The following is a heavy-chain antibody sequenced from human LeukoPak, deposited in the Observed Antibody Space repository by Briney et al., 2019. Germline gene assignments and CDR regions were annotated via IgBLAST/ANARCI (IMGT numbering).Heavy chain of an antibody. CDR2: IKQDGSEK. CDR1: GFTFSSYW. V-gene: IGHV3-7*01. D-gene: IGHD3-16*01. CDR3: AKAYGGSSVDY. Sequence: PGGSLRLSCAASGFTFSSYWMSWVRQAPGKGLEWVANIKQDGSEKYYVDSVKGRFTISRDNSKNTLYLQMNSLRAEDTAVYYCAKAYGGSSVDYWGQGTLVTVSS. J-gene: IGHJ4*02.